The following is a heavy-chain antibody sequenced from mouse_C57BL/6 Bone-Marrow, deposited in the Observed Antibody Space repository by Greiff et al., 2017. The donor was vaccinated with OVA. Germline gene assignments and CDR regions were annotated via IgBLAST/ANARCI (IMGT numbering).Heavy chain of an antibody. V-gene: IGHV1-53*01. CDR1: GYTFTSYW. J-gene: IGHJ3*01. Sequence: VQLQQPGTELVKPGASVKLSCKASGYTFTSYWMHWVKQRPGQGLEWIGNSNPSNGGTNYNEKFKSKATLTVDKSSSTAYMQLSSLTSEDSAVYYCARSRYYGSSYVGYWGQGTLVTVSA. D-gene: IGHD1-1*01. CDR3: ARSRYYGSSYVGY. CDR2: SNPSNGGT.